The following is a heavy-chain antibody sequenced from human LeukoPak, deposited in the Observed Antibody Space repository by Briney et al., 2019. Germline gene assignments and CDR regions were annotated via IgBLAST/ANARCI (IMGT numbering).Heavy chain of an antibody. CDR1: GFSFEDNG. V-gene: IGHV3-20*04. Sequence: GGSLRLSCAASGFSFEDNGMSWVRQAPGKGLEWVSGINWNGETTGYVDSVKGRFTISRDNAKNSLYPQMNSLRAEDTALYYCATHSYYYGSGSYPHYLDYWGQGTLVTVSS. D-gene: IGHD3-10*01. J-gene: IGHJ4*02. CDR3: ATHSYYYGSGSYPHYLDY. CDR2: INWNGETT.